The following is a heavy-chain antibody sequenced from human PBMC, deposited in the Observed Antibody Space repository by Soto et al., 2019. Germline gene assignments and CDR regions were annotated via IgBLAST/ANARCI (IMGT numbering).Heavy chain of an antibody. CDR3: ARERAAYYDILTGYYNPYY. Sequence: QVQLVESGGGVVQPGRSLRLSCAASGFTFSSYGMHWVRQAPGKGLEWVAVIWYDGSTKYYADSVKGRFTISRDNSKNTLSLQMNSLRAEDTAVYYCARERAAYYDILTGYYNPYYWGQGTLVTVSS. V-gene: IGHV3-33*01. J-gene: IGHJ4*02. CDR2: IWYDGSTK. CDR1: GFTFSSYG. D-gene: IGHD3-9*01.